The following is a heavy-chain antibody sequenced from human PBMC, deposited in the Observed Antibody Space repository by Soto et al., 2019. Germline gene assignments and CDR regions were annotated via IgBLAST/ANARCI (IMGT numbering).Heavy chain of an antibody. D-gene: IGHD5-18*01. J-gene: IGHJ5*02. CDR3: ARAVTDAIEWIDN. CDR1: CYTFTSYG. Sequence: SVKVSCKASCYTFTSYGVIWVRQAPGQGLEWMGGIIPIFGTANYAQKFQGRVTITADESTSTAYMELSSLRSEDTAVYYCARAVTDAIEWIDNWGKGTRGTLS. V-gene: IGHV1-69*13. CDR2: IIPIFGTA.